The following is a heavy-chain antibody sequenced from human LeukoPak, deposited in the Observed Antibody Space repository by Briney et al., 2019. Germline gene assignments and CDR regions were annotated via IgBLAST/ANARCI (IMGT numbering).Heavy chain of an antibody. CDR1: GFTFSSYA. CDR3: ARDSYTAGYYYYSSVYLDY. V-gene: IGHV3-23*01. CDR2: ISGSGGST. J-gene: IGHJ4*02. Sequence: GGSLRLSCAASGFTFSSYAMRWVRQAPGKGLEWVSAISGSGGSTYYADSVKGRFTISRDNSKNTLYLQVNSLRAEDTAVYYCARDSYTAGYYYYSSVYLDYWGQGTLGTVS. D-gene: IGHD3-22*01.